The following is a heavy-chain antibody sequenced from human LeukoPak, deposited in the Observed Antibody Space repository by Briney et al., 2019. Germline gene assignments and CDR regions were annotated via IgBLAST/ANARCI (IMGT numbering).Heavy chain of an antibody. Sequence: ASVKVSCKASGYTFTSYGISWVRQAPGQGLEWMGWISAYNGNTNYAQKLQGRVTMTTDTSTSTAYMELRSLRSDDTAVYYCAREFDTMVRGGGYGMDVWGKGTTVTVSS. D-gene: IGHD3-10*01. CDR3: AREFDTMVRGGGYGMDV. J-gene: IGHJ6*04. CDR1: GYTFTSYG. V-gene: IGHV1-18*04. CDR2: ISAYNGNT.